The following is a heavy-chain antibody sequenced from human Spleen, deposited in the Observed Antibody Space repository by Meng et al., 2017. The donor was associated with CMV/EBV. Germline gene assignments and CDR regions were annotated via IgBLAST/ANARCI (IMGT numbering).Heavy chain of an antibody. Sequence: SETLSLTCTVSGGSISSSTYYWGWIRQTPGKGLDYIGKIYYGGRTYYNPSLKSRVTISVEASKNQFSLRLNSVTAADTAVYYCARLTNYDFWSGSPGGMDVWGQGTTVTVSS. J-gene: IGHJ6*02. V-gene: IGHV4-39*01. CDR2: IYYGGRT. D-gene: IGHD3-3*01. CDR1: GGSISSSTYY. CDR3: ARLTNYDFWSGSPGGMDV.